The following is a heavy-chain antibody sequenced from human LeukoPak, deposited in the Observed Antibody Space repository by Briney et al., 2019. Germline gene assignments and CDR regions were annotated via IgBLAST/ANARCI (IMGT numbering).Heavy chain of an antibody. V-gene: IGHV4-39*07. Sequence: SETLSLTCTVSGGSISSSPYYWGWIRQPPGKGLEWIGNIYYSGSAYYNPSLKSRVTISVDTSKNQFSLTLSSVTAADTAMYYCARDEDSIVGVSRPAFDYWGQGTLVTVSS. CDR2: IYYSGSA. CDR3: ARDEDSIVGVSRPAFDY. J-gene: IGHJ4*02. D-gene: IGHD1-26*01. CDR1: GGSISSSPYY.